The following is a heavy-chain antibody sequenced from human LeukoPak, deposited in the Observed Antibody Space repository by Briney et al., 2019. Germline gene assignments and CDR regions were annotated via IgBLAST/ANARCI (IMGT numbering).Heavy chain of an antibody. Sequence: GGSLRLSCAASGFTFSSYAMNWVRQAPGKGLEWVSGISTSGGSTYYADSVKGRFTISRDNSKEALYLQMNSLRAEDTAVYYCAKGGGEYSSSFNYWGQGTLVTVSS. CDR1: GFTFSSYA. D-gene: IGHD6-6*01. V-gene: IGHV3-23*01. CDR2: ISTSGGST. J-gene: IGHJ4*02. CDR3: AKGGGEYSSSFNY.